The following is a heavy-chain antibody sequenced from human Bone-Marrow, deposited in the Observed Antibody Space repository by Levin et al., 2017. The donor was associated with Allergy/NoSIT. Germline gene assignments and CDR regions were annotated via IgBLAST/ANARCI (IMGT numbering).Heavy chain of an antibody. CDR3: ARVLAYGMDV. D-gene: IGHD6-6*01. V-gene: IGHV1-18*01. CDR1: GYNLNNFG. Sequence: ASVKVSCKASGYNLNNFGISWVRQAPGQGLEWMGWTSAYSGKTDYAQSFQDRITMTTDTSTSTMYMELRSLRPDDTAMYYCARVLAYGMDVWGQGTTVTVSS. J-gene: IGHJ6*02. CDR2: TSAYSGKT.